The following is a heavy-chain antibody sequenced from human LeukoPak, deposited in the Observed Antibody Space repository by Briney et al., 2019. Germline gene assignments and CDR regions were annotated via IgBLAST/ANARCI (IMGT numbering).Heavy chain of an antibody. J-gene: IGHJ4*02. D-gene: IGHD3-10*01. CDR1: GGSISSYY. CDR3: ARESPHGAHGVDY. V-gene: IGHV4-59*01. Sequence: SETLSLTCTVSGGSISSYYWSWIRQPPGKGLEWIGYIYYSGSTNYNPSLKSRVTVSVDTSKNQFSLKLSSVTAADTAVYYCARESPHGAHGVDYWGQGTLVTVSS. CDR2: IYYSGST.